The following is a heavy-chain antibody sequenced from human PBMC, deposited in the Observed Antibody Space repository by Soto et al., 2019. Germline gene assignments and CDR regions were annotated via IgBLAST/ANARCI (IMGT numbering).Heavy chain of an antibody. CDR1: GFTFSSYS. Sequence: PGGSLGLSCAAPGFTFSSYSMSWVRQAPGKGLEWVSAISGSGGSTYYADSVKGRFTISRDNAKNTLYLQMNSLRAEDTAVYFCARDRFSPPNAFDIWGQGTMVTVSS. CDR3: ARDRFSPPNAFDI. V-gene: IGHV3-23*01. CDR2: ISGSGGST. J-gene: IGHJ3*02. D-gene: IGHD3-10*01.